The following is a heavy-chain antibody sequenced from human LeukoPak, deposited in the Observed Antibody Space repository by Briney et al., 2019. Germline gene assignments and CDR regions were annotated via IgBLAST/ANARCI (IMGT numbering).Heavy chain of an antibody. CDR2: ISGSGGST. J-gene: IGHJ4*02. V-gene: IGHV3-23*01. Sequence: GGSLRLSCAASGFTFSSFAMSWVRQAPGKGLEWVSSISGSGGSTYSADSVKGRFTISRDNSKNTLYLQMNSLRDEDTAVYYCAKDGPLSHEVVTANQFDYWGQGTRVTVSS. CDR1: GFTFSSFA. D-gene: IGHD2-21*02. CDR3: AKDGPLSHEVVTANQFDY.